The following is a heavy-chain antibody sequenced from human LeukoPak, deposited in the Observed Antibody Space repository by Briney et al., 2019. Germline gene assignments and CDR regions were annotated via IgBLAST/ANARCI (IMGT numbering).Heavy chain of an antibody. J-gene: IGHJ2*01. Sequence: SETLSLTWAVSGGFISSYYCSWIRQPPGKGLGWIGFIYYIGSTNYNPTLKSRVTISVDTSKTQFSLQLSSVTAADTAVYYCARDSPYSRGRGEGRYFDLWGRGTLVTVSS. CDR1: GGFISSYY. CDR3: ARDSPYSRGRGEGRYFDL. CDR2: IYYIGST. V-gene: IGHV4-59*01. D-gene: IGHD6-19*01.